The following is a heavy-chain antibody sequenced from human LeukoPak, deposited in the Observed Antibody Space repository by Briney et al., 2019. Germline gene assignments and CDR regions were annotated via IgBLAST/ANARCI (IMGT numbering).Heavy chain of an antibody. CDR2: IYYSGST. J-gene: IGHJ6*03. Sequence: PSETLSLTCTVSGGSISSSSYYWGWIRQPPGKGLEWIGSIYYSGSTYYNPSLKSRVTISVDTSKNQSSLKLTSVTAADTAVYYCARGSGRSSLAPSRLGESERLYYYYYYMDVWGKGTTVTISS. CDR3: ARGSGRSSLAPSRLGESERLYYYYYYMDV. V-gene: IGHV4-39*07. CDR1: GGSISSSSYY. D-gene: IGHD3-16*01.